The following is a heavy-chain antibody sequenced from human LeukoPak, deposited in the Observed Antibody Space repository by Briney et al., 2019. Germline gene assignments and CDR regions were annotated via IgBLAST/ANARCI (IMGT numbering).Heavy chain of an antibody. CDR3: ARDDSSGYSGAFDI. CDR1: GGSISSSSYY. J-gene: IGHJ3*02. D-gene: IGHD3-22*01. Sequence: SETLSLTCTVSGGSISSSSYYWGWIRQPPGKGLEWIGSIYYSGSTYYNPSLKSRVTISVDTSKNQFSLKLSSVTAADTAVYYCARDDSSGYSGAFDIWGQGKMVTVSS. V-gene: IGHV4-39*07. CDR2: IYYSGST.